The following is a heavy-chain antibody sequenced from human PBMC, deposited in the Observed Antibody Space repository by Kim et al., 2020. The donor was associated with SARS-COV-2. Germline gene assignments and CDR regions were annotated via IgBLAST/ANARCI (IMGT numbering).Heavy chain of an antibody. V-gene: IGHV4-34*01. J-gene: IGHJ4*02. CDR2: INHSGST. Sequence: SETLSLTCAVYGGSFSGYYWSWIRQPPGKGLEWIGEINHSGSTNYNPSLKSRVTISVDTSKNQFSLKLSSVTAADTAVYYCARARRYYYGSFDYWGQGT. CDR1: GGSFSGYY. CDR3: ARARRYYYGSFDY. D-gene: IGHD3-10*01.